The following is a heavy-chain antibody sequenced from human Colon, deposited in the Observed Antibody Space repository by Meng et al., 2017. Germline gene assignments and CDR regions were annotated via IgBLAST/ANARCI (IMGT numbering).Heavy chain of an antibody. CDR3: VKDNCGGLDS. CDR1: GFTFDDFA. CDR2: ITWNSGGI. Sequence: SLKISCTASGFTFDDFAMNWVRQAPGKGLEWVSGITWNSGGIGYADSVKVRFTISRDNAKNSLYLELNSLTVEDTALYFCVKDNCGGLDSWGQGTLVTVSS. V-gene: IGHV3-9*01. D-gene: IGHD2-21*01. J-gene: IGHJ4*02.